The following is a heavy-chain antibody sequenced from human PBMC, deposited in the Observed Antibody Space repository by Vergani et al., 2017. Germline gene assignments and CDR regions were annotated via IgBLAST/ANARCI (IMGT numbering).Heavy chain of an antibody. Sequence: EVQLVPSGAEVKKPGESLKISCKGSGYNFTNYWIGWVRQMPGKGLEWMGIIYPGDSDTKYSPSFPGQVTISADTSISTAYLQWSSLKASDTAMYYCASPIEAAGGFDYWGQGTLVTVSS. D-gene: IGHD6-13*01. CDR1: GYNFTNYW. V-gene: IGHV5-51*03. CDR2: IYPGDSDT. CDR3: ASPIEAAGGFDY. J-gene: IGHJ4*02.